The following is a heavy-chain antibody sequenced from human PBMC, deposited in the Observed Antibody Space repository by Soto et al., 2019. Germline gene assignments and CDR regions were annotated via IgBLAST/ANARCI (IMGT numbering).Heavy chain of an antibody. J-gene: IGHJ6*02. D-gene: IGHD6-13*01. V-gene: IGHV3-23*01. CDR3: AKVGIGGSSWYARRYYYYYGMDV. CDR1: GFTFSSYA. CDR2: ISGSGGST. Sequence: EVQVLESGGGLVQPGGSLRLSCAASGFTFSSYAMSWVRQAPGKGLEWVSAISGSGGSTYYADSVKGRFTISRDNSKNTLYLQMNSLRAEDTAVYYCAKVGIGGSSWYARRYYYYYGMDVWGQGTTVTVSS.